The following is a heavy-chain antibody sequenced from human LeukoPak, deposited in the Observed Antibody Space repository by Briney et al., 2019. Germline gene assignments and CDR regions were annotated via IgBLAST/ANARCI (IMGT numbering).Heavy chain of an antibody. CDR3: ARVTMVPPNLAPPYYMDV. D-gene: IGHD3-10*01. J-gene: IGHJ6*03. Sequence: SETLSLTCAVYGGSFSGYYWSWIRQPPGKGLEWIGEINHSGSTNYNPSLKSRVTISVDTSKNQFSLKLSSVTAADTAVYYCARVTMVPPNLAPPYYMDVSGKGTTVSVSS. V-gene: IGHV4-34*01. CDR1: GGSFSGYY. CDR2: INHSGST.